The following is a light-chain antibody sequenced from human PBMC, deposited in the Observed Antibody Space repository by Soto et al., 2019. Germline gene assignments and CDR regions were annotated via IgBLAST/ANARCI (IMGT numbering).Light chain of an antibody. Sequence: EIVLTQSPGTLSLSPGERATLSCRASQSVSSSYLDWYQQKPGQAPRLLIYGASSRATGIPARFSGSGSGTDFTLTISRLEPEDFAVYYCQQYGSSQWTFGQGTKVEIK. J-gene: IGKJ1*01. CDR1: QSVSSSY. CDR2: GAS. V-gene: IGKV3-20*01. CDR3: QQYGSSQWT.